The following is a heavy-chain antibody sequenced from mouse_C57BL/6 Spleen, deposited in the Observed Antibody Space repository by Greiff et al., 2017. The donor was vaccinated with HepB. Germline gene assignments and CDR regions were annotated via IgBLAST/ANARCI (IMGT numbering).Heavy chain of an antibody. V-gene: IGHV5-4*01. CDR2: ISDGGSYT. Sequence: DVMLVESGGGLVKPGGSLKLSCAASGFTFSSYAMSWVRQTPEKRLEWVATISDGGSYTYYPDNVKGRFTISRDNAKNNLYLQMSHLKSEDTAMYYCARELYASYAMDYWGQGTSVTVSS. CDR3: ARELYASYAMDY. D-gene: IGHD2-12*01. J-gene: IGHJ4*01. CDR1: GFTFSSYA.